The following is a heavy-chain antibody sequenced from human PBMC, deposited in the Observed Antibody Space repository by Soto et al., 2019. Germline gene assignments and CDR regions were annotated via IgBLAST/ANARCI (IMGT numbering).Heavy chain of an antibody. J-gene: IGHJ3*02. Sequence: EVQLLESGGGLVQPGGSLRLSCAASGFTFSSYAMSWVRQAPGKGLEWVSAISGIGGTTYYADSVKGRFTFSRDNSKNTLYLQIISLRAEDTAVYCCAKTANGWFSAFDIWGQGTMVTVSS. CDR2: ISGIGGTT. CDR3: AKTANGWFSAFDI. V-gene: IGHV3-23*01. D-gene: IGHD6-19*01. CDR1: GFTFSSYA.